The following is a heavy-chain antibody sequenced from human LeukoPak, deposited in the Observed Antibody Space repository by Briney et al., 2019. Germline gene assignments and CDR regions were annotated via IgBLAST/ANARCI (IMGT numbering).Heavy chain of an antibody. Sequence: SEPLSLTCAVSGGSFSGFYWSWIRQPPEKGLEWIGEISHNGGPNYNPSFESRVTISVDTSKNQFSLNLTSLTAADTAVYYCARGKERQGLYDYWGPGTLATVSS. V-gene: IGHV4-34*01. CDR1: GGSFSGFY. J-gene: IGHJ4*02. CDR3: ARGKERQGLYDY. D-gene: IGHD1-26*01. CDR2: ISHNGGP.